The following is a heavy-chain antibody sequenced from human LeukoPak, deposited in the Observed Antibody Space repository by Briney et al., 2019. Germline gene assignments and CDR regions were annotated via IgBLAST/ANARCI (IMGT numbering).Heavy chain of an antibody. Sequence: PGGSLRLSCAASGFTFSDYYMSWIRQAPGKGLEWVSYISSSGSTIYYADSVKGRFTISRDNAKNSLYLQMNSLRAEDTAVYYCARAQHYDSSGYYGPWGQGTLVTVSS. CDR1: GFTFSDYY. CDR2: ISSSGSTI. D-gene: IGHD3-22*01. J-gene: IGHJ5*02. CDR3: ARAQHYDSSGYYGP. V-gene: IGHV3-11*01.